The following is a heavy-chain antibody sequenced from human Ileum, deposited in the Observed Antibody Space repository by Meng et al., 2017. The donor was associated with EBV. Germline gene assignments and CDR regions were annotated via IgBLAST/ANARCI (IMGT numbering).Heavy chain of an antibody. Sequence: QVLLQQWGAGLLKPSETLSLACAFYGGFFSGYYWSWIRQSPGKGLEWIGEINHSGSTNYNPSLKSRVTISVDTSKNQFSLKLTSVTAADTAVYYCAREARSSGYHPGIGPWGQGTLVTVSS. CDR1: GGFFSGYY. D-gene: IGHD3-22*01. CDR2: INHSGST. J-gene: IGHJ5*02. V-gene: IGHV4-34*02. CDR3: AREARSSGYHPGIGP.